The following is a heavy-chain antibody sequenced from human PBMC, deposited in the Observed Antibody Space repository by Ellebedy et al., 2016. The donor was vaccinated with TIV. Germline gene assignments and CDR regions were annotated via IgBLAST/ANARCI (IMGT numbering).Heavy chain of an antibody. D-gene: IGHD6-13*01. CDR1: GGSISNFY. J-gene: IGHJ5*02. CDR2: ITYFGST. V-gene: IGHV4-59*01. Sequence: SETLSLTXTVSGGSISNFYWSWIRQPPGKGLEWIGYITYFGSTTYNPSLKSRVIISLDTLNNQFSLNLTSVTAADTAIYYCAKLGNPAQAAAGAGSWGQGTLVTVSS. CDR3: AKLGNPAQAAAGAGS.